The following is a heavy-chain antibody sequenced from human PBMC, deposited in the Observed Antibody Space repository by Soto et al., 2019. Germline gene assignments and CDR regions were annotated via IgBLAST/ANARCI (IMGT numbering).Heavy chain of an antibody. J-gene: IGHJ3*02. Sequence: QVQLQQWGAGLLKPSETLSLTCAVYGGFVSSGSYYWSWIRQPPGKGLEWIGEMSHSGGTHFNPSLKSRVTISVDTSKNQFSLQMSSVTAADTALYYCARVERGTVTTVVDAFDIWGPGTMVTVSS. D-gene: IGHD1-1*01. V-gene: IGHV4-34*01. CDR2: MSHSGGT. CDR1: GGFVSSGSYY. CDR3: ARVERGTVTTVVDAFDI.